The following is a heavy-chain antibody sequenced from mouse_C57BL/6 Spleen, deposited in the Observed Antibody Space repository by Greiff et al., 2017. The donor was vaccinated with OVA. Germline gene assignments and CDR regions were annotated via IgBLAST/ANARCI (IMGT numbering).Heavy chain of an antibody. CDR1: GFTFSDYG. D-gene: IGHD2-3*01. V-gene: IGHV5-17*01. Sequence: EVHLVESGGGLVKPGGSLKLSCAASGFTFSDYGMHWVRQAPEKGLEWVAYISSGSSTIYYADTVKGRFTISRDNAKNTLLLQMTSLRSEDTAMYYCARPGPWLLWFAYWGQGTLVTVSA. CDR3: ARPGPWLLWFAY. CDR2: ISSGSSTI. J-gene: IGHJ3*01.